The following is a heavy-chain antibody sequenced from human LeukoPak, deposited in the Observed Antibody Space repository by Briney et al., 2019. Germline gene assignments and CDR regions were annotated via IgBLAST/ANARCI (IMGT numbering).Heavy chain of an antibody. CDR2: IGTAGDT. D-gene: IGHD6-13*01. J-gene: IGHJ4*02. CDR3: ARGNRVAAAGTIDY. CDR1: GFTFSSYD. Sequence: PGGSLRLSCAASGFTFSSYDMHWVRQATGKGLEWVSAIGTAGDTYYPGSVKGRFTISRENAKNSLYLQMNGLRAGDTAVYYCARGNRVAAAGTIDYWGQGTLVTVSS. V-gene: IGHV3-13*01.